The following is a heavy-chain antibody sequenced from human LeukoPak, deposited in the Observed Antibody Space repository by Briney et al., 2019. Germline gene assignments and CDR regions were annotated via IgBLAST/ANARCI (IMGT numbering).Heavy chain of an antibody. D-gene: IGHD6-19*01. CDR3: ARGDSSGWFSRDYYGMDV. J-gene: IGHJ6*04. V-gene: IGHV1-69*01. CDR1: GGTFSSYA. Sequence: ASVKVSCKASGGTFSSYAISWVRQAPGQGLEWMGGNIPIFGTANYAQKFQGRVTITADESTSTAYMELSSLRSEDTAVYYCARGDSSGWFSRDYYGMDVWGKGTTVTVSS. CDR2: NIPIFGTA.